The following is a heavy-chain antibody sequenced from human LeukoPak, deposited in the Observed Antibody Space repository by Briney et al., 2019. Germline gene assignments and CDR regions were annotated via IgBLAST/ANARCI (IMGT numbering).Heavy chain of an antibody. D-gene: IGHD6-13*01. CDR3: ARSAAAKDYYYGMDV. J-gene: IGHJ6*02. CDR1: GYTFTGYY. Sequence: ASVKVSCKASGYTFTGYYMHWVRQAPGQGLEWMGWINPNSGGTNYAQKFQGWVTMTRDTSISTAYMELSRLRSDDTAVYCCARSAAAKDYYYGMDVWGQGTTVTVSS. V-gene: IGHV1-2*04. CDR2: INPNSGGT.